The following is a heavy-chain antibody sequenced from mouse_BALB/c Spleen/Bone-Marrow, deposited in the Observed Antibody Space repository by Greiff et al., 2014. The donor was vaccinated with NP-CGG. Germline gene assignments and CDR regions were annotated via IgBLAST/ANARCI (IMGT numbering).Heavy chain of an antibody. D-gene: IGHD2-4*01. J-gene: IGHJ2*01. Sequence: VHVKQSRPELVKPGASMKISCKASGYSFTGYTMNWVKQSHGKNLEWIGLINPYNGGTSYNQKFKGKATLTVDKSSSTAYMELLSLTSEDSAVYYCARWGDYGKDFDYWGQGTTLTVSS. V-gene: IGHV1-18*01. CDR2: INPYNGGT. CDR3: ARWGDYGKDFDY. CDR1: GYSFTGYT.